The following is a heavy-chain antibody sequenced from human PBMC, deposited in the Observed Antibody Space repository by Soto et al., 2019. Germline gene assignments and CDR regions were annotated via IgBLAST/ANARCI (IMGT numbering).Heavy chain of an antibody. CDR3: AKGGKRIVGADYYYYYGMDV. V-gene: IGHV3-30*18. J-gene: IGHJ6*02. D-gene: IGHD1-26*01. Sequence: PGGSLRLSCAASGFTFSSYGMHWVRQAPGKGLEWVAVISYDGSNKYYADSVKGRFTISRDNSKNTLYLQMNSLRAEDTAVYYCAKGGKRIVGADYYYYYGMDVWGQGPTVTV. CDR1: GFTFSSYG. CDR2: ISYDGSNK.